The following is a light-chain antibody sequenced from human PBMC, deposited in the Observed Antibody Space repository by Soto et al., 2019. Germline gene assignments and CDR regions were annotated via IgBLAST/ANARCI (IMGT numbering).Light chain of an antibody. J-gene: IGLJ1*01. V-gene: IGLV2-8*01. CDR2: EVS. CDR3: SSYAGSNV. CDR1: SSDVGGYNY. Sequence: QSALTQPPSASGSPGQSVTISCTGTSSDVGGYNYVSWYQQHTGKAPKLMIYEVSKRPSGVPDRFSGSKSGNTASLTVYGLQAEDEADYYCSSYAGSNVFGTGTKLTVL.